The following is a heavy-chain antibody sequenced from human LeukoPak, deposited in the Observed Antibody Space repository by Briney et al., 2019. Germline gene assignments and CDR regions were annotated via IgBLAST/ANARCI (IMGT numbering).Heavy chain of an antibody. J-gene: IGHJ4*02. CDR3: ARGPYYYDSSGYSVFDY. D-gene: IGHD3-22*01. Sequence: SVKVSCKVSGYTLTELSMHWVRQAPGQGLERMGGIIPIFGTANYAQKFQGRVTITADKSTSTAYMELSSLRSEDTAVYYCARGPYYYDSSGYSVFDYWGQGTLVTVSS. CDR2: IIPIFGTA. V-gene: IGHV1-69*06. CDR1: GYTLTELS.